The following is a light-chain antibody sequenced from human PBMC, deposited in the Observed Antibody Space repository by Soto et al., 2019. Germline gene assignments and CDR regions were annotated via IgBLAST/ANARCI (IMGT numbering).Light chain of an antibody. CDR1: QSLLHSNGYNY. J-gene: IGKJ1*01. CDR3: MQTLRTWT. V-gene: IGKV2-28*01. Sequence: DIAMTQSPLSLPVTPAEPASISCRSSQSLLHSNGYNYLDWYLQKPGQSPQLLIYLGSYRASGVSDRFSGSGSGTDFTLKISRVEAGDVGVYYCMQTLRTWTFGQGTKVEIK. CDR2: LGS.